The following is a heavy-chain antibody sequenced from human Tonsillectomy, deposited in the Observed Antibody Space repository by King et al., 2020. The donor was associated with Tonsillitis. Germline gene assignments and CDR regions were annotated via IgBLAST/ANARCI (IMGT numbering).Heavy chain of an antibody. Sequence: QLQESGPGLVKPSQTLSLTCIVSGGSISSDSYYWSWIRQHPGKGLEWIGYIHYTGSTYYSPSLKSRMTISVDTSKNHFSLNLTSVTAADTAVYYCAPATCSSTICYRPEYVQDWGQGALVTVSS. CDR2: IHYTGST. CDR3: APATCSSTICYRPEYVQD. V-gene: IGHV4-31*03. D-gene: IGHD2-2*01. CDR1: GGSISSDSYY. J-gene: IGHJ1*01.